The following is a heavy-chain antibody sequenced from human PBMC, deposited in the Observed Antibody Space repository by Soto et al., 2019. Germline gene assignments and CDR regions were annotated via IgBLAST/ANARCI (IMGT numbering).Heavy chain of an antibody. CDR1: GFTFSSYG. V-gene: IGHV3-33*01. J-gene: IGHJ4*02. CDR2: IWCDGSNK. CDR3: ARDLRFYFDY. Sequence: QVQLVESGGGVVQPGRSLRLSCAASGFTFSSYGMHWVRQAPGKGLEWVAVIWCDGSNKYYADSVKGRFTISRDNSKNTLYLQMNSLRAEDTAVYYCARDLRFYFDYWGQGTLVTVSS.